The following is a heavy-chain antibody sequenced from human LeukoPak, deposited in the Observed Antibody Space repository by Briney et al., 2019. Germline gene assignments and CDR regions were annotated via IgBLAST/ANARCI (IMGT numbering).Heavy chain of an antibody. CDR3: ARKVLGYNYADF. D-gene: IGHD5-18*01. CDR2: INTDTRNP. V-gene: IGHV7-4-1*02. CDR1: GYTFTRYG. Sequence: ASVKVSCKTSGYTFTRYGMSWVRQAPGQGLEWMGWINTDTRNPTYAQGFTGRFVFSLDTSISTAYLQISSLEAEDIAVYYCARKVLGYNYADFRGQGTLVTVSS. J-gene: IGHJ4*02.